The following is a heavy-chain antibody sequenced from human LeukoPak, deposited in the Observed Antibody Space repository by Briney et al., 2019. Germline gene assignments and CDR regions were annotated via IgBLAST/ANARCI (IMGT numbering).Heavy chain of an antibody. CDR1: GFTVSTNY. Sequence: GGSLRLSCAASGFTVSTNYLSWVRQAPGKGLEWVSVTYSGGSTYYADSVKGRFTVSRDNSKNTLYLQMNSPRVEDTAVYFCSRGLHSRGWMGGYWGQGTLVSVSS. CDR2: TYSGGST. V-gene: IGHV3-66*01. D-gene: IGHD6-19*01. J-gene: IGHJ4*02. CDR3: SRGLHSRGWMGGY.